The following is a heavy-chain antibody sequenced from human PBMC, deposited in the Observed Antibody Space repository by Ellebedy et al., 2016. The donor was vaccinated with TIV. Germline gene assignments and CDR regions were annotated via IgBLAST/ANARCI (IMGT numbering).Heavy chain of an antibody. CDR3: ASPTLYCSSTSCYDYWYFDY. CDR1: GYTFTSYG. Sequence: ASVKVSCKASGYTFTSYGISWVRQAPGQGLEWMGWISAYNGNTNYAQKLQGRVTITADKSTSTAYMELSSLRSEDTAVYYCASPTLYCSSTSCYDYWYFDYWGQGTLVTVSS. D-gene: IGHD2-2*01. V-gene: IGHV1-18*01. J-gene: IGHJ4*02. CDR2: ISAYNGNT.